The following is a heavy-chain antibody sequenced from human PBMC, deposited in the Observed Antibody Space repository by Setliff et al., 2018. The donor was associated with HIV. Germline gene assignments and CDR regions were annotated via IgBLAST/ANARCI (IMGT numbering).Heavy chain of an antibody. J-gene: IGHJ3*02. CDR2: ISSYNDNT. CDR3: ARDDVGYCSGGSCYHLFDTFDI. V-gene: IGHV1-18*01. CDR1: GYSFTNYG. Sequence: ASVKVSCKASGYSFTNYGISWVRQAPGQGLEWMEWISSYNDNTNYALNLQGRVTMTTDTSTSTAYMELRSLRSDDTAVYYCARDDVGYCSGGSCYHLFDTFDIWGQGTVVTVS. D-gene: IGHD2-15*01.